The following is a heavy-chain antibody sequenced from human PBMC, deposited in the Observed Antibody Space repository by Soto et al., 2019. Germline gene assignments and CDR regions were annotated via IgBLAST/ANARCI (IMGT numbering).Heavy chain of an antibody. Sequence: GVSLRLSCAASGFTVTYAWMDWVSQAPGKGLEWVGRIKSKSDGASTDFPEPVKDRFTISRDDSKNTLYLQMSSVKSEDTAMYYCAKEMRHSSGWYGAFDIWGKGFMVTVSS. J-gene: IGHJ3*02. CDR1: GFTVTYAW. CDR3: AKEMRHSSGWYGAFDI. V-gene: IGHV3-15*01. D-gene: IGHD6-19*01. CDR2: IKSKSDGAST.